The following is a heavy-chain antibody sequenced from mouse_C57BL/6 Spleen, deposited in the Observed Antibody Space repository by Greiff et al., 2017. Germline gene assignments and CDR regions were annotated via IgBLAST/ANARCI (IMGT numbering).Heavy chain of an antibody. J-gene: IGHJ1*03. CDR2: IYPRSGNT. D-gene: IGHD1-1*01. Sequence: QVQLQQSGAELARPGASVKLSCKASGYTFTSYGISWVKQRTGQGLEWIGEIYPRSGNTYYNEKFKGKATLTADKSSSTAYMGLRSLTSEDSAVYVCATTVVATGNFDVWGTGTTVTVAT. CDR3: ATTVVATGNFDV. CDR1: GYTFTSYG. V-gene: IGHV1-81*01.